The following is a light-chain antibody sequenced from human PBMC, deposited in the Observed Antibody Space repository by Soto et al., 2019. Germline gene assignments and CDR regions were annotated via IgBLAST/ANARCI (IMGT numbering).Light chain of an antibody. CDR2: EVN. V-gene: IGLV2-14*01. CDR1: RSDIGDSNF. Sequence: QSALTQPASVSGSPGQSVTISCTGPRSDIGDSNFISWYQHSPGKAPRLLIYEVNNRPSGVSKRSSGSKAGNTASLTISGLLDDDEADYFCASFRSGTILVFGSGTKVTV. CDR3: ASFRSGTILV. J-gene: IGLJ1*01.